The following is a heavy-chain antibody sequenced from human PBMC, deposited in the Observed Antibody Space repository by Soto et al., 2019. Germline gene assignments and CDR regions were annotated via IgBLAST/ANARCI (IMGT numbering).Heavy chain of an antibody. V-gene: IGHV4-30-4*01. CDR2: IDYSGST. D-gene: IGHD3-3*01. CDR3: ARGGRTIFGRYFDY. CDR1: GGSISSGDYY. Sequence: QVQLQESGPGLVKPSQTLSLTCTVSGGSISSGDYYWSWIRQPPGKGLEWIGYIDYSGSTYYNPSLKSRVTISVDTSKNQSSLKLSSVTASGTAVYYCARGGRTIFGRYFDYWGQGTLVTVSS. J-gene: IGHJ4*02.